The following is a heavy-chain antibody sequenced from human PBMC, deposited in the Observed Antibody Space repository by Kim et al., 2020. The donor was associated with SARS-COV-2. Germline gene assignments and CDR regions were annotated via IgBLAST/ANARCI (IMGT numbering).Heavy chain of an antibody. CDR3: ARPTGIITMVRGVISNWFDP. V-gene: IGHV4-39*01. J-gene: IGHJ5*02. CDR1: GGSISSSSYY. Sequence: SETLSLTCTVSGGSISSSSYYWGWIRQPPGKGLEWIGSIYYSGSTYYNPSLKSRVTISVDTSKNQFSLKLSSVTAADTAVYYCARPTGIITMVRGVISNWFDPWGQGTLVTVSS. CDR2: IYYSGST. D-gene: IGHD3-10*01.